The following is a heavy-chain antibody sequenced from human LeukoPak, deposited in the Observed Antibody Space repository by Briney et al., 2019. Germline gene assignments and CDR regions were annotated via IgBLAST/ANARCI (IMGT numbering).Heavy chain of an antibody. CDR1: GGTFSNYA. CDR2: ILPIFGTT. D-gene: IGHD2-15*01. CDR3: ARVSCGGNCYSLIGAFDI. J-gene: IGHJ3*02. Sequence: ASVKVSCKASGGTFSNYAISWVRQAPGQGLEWMGGILPIFGTTNYAQKFQGGVTITADESTSTAYMELSSLRSEDTAVYYCARVSCGGNCYSLIGAFDIWGQGTMVTVSS. V-gene: IGHV1-69*13.